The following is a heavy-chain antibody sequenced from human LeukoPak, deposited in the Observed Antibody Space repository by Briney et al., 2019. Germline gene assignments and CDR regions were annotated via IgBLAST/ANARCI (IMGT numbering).Heavy chain of an antibody. D-gene: IGHD5-18*01. V-gene: IGHV3-72*01. CDR3: SRGTAVCSPDAMYV. J-gene: IGHJ6*02. CDR2: IRKKTNSYST. CDR1: GLSISDHY. Sequence: GGSLRLSCAASGLSISDHYMDWVRQAPGKGLEWVGRIRKKTNSYSTEYVASVKGRFTISRDDSKNSLYLEMNSLKTEDTAAYYCSRGTAVCSPDAMYVWGQGTTVTVSS.